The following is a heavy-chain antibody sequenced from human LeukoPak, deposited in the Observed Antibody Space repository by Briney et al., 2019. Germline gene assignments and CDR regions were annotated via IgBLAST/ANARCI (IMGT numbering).Heavy chain of an antibody. J-gene: IGHJ6*02. D-gene: IGHD1-26*01. CDR2: ISAYNGNT. CDR3: ARAGATLRDYYYYGMDV. V-gene: IGHV1-18*01. Sequence: ASVKVSCKASGYTFTSYGISWVRQAPGQGLEWMGWISAYNGNTNYAQKLQGRVTMTTDTSTSTAYMELRSLRSDDTAVYYCARAGATLRDYYYYGMDVWGQGTTVTVSS. CDR1: GYTFTSYG.